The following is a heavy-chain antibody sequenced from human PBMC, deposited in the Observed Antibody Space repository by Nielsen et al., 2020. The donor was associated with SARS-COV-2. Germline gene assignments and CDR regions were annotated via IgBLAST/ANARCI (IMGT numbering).Heavy chain of an antibody. D-gene: IGHD6-25*01. CDR1: GFTFSSYA. V-gene: IGHV3-21*01. CDR3: ARDRVREASGWFDP. J-gene: IGHJ5*02. CDR2: ISSSSSYI. Sequence: GGSLRLSCAASGFTFSSYAMNWVRQAPGKGLEWVSSISSSSSYIYYADSVKGRFTISRDNAKNSLYLQMNSLRAEDTAVYYCARDRVREASGWFDPWGQGTLVTVSS.